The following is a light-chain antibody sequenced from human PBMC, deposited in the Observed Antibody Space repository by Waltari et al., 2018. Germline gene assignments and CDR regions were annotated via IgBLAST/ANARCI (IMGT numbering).Light chain of an antibody. J-gene: IGKJ2*03. CDR3: QQSDGIPFS. CDR2: TAS. CDR1: DSLRSF. V-gene: IGKV1-39*01. Sequence: GQTVKITCQGDSLRSFFASWYQQKPGQAPNLLIYTASNLQSGVPSRFSGSGSGTDFTLTINGLQYEDFATYYCQQSDGIPFSFGQGTKLEVK.